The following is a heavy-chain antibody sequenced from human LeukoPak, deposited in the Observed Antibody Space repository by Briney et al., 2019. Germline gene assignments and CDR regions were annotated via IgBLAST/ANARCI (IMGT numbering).Heavy chain of an antibody. CDR1: GGSISCYY. D-gene: IGHD2-2*01. CDR3: ARDLGYCSSTSCRRDYYMDV. Sequence: PSETLSLTCTVSGGSISCYYWSWIRQPAGKGLEWIGRIYTSGSTNYNPSLKSRVTMSVDTSKNQFSLKLSSVTAADTAVYYCARDLGYCSSTSCRRDYYMDVWGKGTTVTVSS. CDR2: IYTSGST. J-gene: IGHJ6*03. V-gene: IGHV4-4*07.